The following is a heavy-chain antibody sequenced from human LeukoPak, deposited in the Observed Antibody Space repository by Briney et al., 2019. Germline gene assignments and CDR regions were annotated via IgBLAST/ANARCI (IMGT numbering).Heavy chain of an antibody. J-gene: IGHJ6*04. CDR2: ISLVGIIK. V-gene: IGHV3-30*03. D-gene: IGHD4-17*01. CDR3: ARESTYGDARKYYYAGLDV. CDR1: GFTFRSSG. Sequence: PGRSLRVSCAAPGFTFRSSGMHWGPRAPGKGRGWVALISLVGIIKYSADSAKGRFTISRDNSKNTLYLQMNSLRVEDTAVYYCARESTYGDARKYYYAGLDVWGKGTTVTVSS.